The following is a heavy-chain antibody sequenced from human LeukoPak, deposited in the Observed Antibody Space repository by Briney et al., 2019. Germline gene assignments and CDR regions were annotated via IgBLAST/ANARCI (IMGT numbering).Heavy chain of an antibody. J-gene: IGHJ4*02. D-gene: IGHD3-3*01. Sequence: SETLSLTCTVSGGSISSGSYYWSWIRQPAGKGLEWIGHIYTSGSTNYNPSLKSRVTISVDTSKNQFSLKLSSVTAADTAVYYCARDFWSGYSGPRWGQGTLVTVSS. V-gene: IGHV4-61*09. CDR2: IYTSGST. CDR1: GGSISSGSYY. CDR3: ARDFWSGYSGPR.